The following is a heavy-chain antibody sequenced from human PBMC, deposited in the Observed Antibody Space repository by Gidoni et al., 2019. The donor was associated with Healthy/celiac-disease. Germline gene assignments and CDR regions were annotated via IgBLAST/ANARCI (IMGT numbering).Heavy chain of an antibody. CDR2: ISWNSGSI. CDR3: AKTPAAQLDGKGVYFQH. J-gene: IGHJ1*01. D-gene: IGHD6-6*01. V-gene: IGHV3-9*01. CDR1: GFTFNAYA. Sequence: EVQLVESGGGLVQPGRSLRLSCAASGFTFNAYAMHWVRQAPGKGLEWVSGISWNSGSIDYADSVKGRFTISRDNAKNSLSLQMNSLRAEDTALYYCAKTPAAQLDGKGVYFQHWGQGTLVTVSS.